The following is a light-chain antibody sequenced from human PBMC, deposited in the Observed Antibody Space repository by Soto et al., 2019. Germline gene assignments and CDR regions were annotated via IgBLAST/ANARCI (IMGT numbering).Light chain of an antibody. CDR3: GSWDSSLSAYV. V-gene: IGLV1-51*01. CDR1: SSNIGGNS. Sequence: QSALTQPASVSGSPGQSITISCCGSSSNIGGNSVSWYQQLPGTAPKLLIYDDNKRPSGIPDRFSGSKSGTSATLGITGFQTGDEADYYRGSWDSSLSAYVFGTGTKVTVL. CDR2: DDN. J-gene: IGLJ1*01.